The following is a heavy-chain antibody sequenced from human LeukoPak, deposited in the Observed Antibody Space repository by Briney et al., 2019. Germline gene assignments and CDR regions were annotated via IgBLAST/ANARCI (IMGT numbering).Heavy chain of an antibody. CDR2: IYSGGST. Sequence: GGSLRLSCAASGFTVSSNYMSWVRQAPGKGLEWVSVIYSGGSTYYADSVKGRFTISRDNSKNTLNLQMNSLRAEDTAVYYCARDRPLPYSRDWTPFETFDIWGQGTMVTVSS. D-gene: IGHD6-19*01. CDR1: GFTVSSNY. CDR3: ARDRPLPYSRDWTPFETFDI. V-gene: IGHV3-66*01. J-gene: IGHJ3*02.